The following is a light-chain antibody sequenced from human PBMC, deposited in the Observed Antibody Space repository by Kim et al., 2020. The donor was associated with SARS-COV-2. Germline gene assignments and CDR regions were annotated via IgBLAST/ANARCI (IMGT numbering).Light chain of an antibody. CDR3: QAWDSSTVV. CDR2: QDS. CDR1: KLGDKY. J-gene: IGLJ2*01. Sequence: YELTQPPSVSVSPGQTASITCSGEKLGDKYACWYQQKPGQSPVLVIYQDSKRPSGIPERFSGSNSGNTATLTISGTQAMDEADYYCQAWDSSTVVFGGG. V-gene: IGLV3-1*01.